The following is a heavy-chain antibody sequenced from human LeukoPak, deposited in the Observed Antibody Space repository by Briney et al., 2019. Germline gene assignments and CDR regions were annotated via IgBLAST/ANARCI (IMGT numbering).Heavy chain of an antibody. CDR3: ARDGGTDTHDWYFDL. V-gene: IGHV3-21*01. J-gene: IGHJ2*01. CDR1: GFIFSGYS. CDR2: ISRTSSYI. Sequence: GGSLRLSCAASGFIFSGYSMNWVRQAPGKGLEWVSSISRTSSYIYYADSVKGRFTISRDNAKNSLYLQMNSLRAEDTAVYYCARDGGTDTHDWYFDLWGRGTQVTVSS. D-gene: IGHD3-16*01.